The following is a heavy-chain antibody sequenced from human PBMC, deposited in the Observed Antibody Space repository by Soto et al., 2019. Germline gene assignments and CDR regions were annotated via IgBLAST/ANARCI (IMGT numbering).Heavy chain of an antibody. D-gene: IGHD2-15*01. V-gene: IGHV1-8*01. Sequence: ASVKVSCKASGYTFTSYDINWVRQATGQGLEWMGWMNPNSGNTGYAQKFQGRVTMTRNTSISTAYMELSSLRSEDTAVYYCARINRYCSGGRCYAIIDYWGQGTLVTVSS. CDR3: ARINRYCSGGRCYAIIDY. CDR2: MNPNSGNT. CDR1: GYTFTSYD. J-gene: IGHJ4*02.